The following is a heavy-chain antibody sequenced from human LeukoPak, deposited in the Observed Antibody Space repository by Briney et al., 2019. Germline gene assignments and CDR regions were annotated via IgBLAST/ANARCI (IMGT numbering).Heavy chain of an antibody. V-gene: IGHV4-39*01. CDR2: MYYSGST. J-gene: IGHJ4*02. CDR3: ARQYYDSSGYYPWYFDQ. D-gene: IGHD3-22*01. CDR1: GGSFSRSSYY. Sequence: SETLSLTCTVSGGSFSRSSYYWGWIRQPPGKGLEWIGSMYYSGSTYYNQSLKSRVTVSVDTSKNQSSLKLTSVTAADTAVYYCARQYYDSSGYYPWYFDQWGQGTLVTVSS.